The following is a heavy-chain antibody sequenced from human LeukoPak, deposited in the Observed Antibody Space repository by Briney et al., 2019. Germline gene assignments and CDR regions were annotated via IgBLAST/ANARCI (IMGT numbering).Heavy chain of an antibody. CDR3: ARGIDYPASGSSFDY. D-gene: IGHD3-10*01. CDR2: IRGKVYGGAT. CDR1: GFTFGTYA. J-gene: IGHJ4*02. Sequence: PGGSLRLSCTASGFTFGTYAINWVRQAPGKGLEWVGFIRGKVYGGATDYAASVKGRFTISRDDSRNIAHLQMSSLKTDDTAVYYRARGIDYPASGSSFDYWGQGTLVTVSS. V-gene: IGHV3-49*04.